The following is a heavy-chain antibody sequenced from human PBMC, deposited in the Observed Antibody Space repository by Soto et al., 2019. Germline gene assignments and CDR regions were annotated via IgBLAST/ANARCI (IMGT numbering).Heavy chain of an antibody. Sequence: LGESLKISCKGSGYSFTSYWIGWVRQMPGKGLEWMGIIYPGDSDTRYSPSFQGQVTISADKSISTAYLQWSSLKASDTAMYYCARHETPYYYYYYGMDVWGQGTTVTVSS. J-gene: IGHJ6*02. CDR1: GYSFTSYW. CDR3: ARHETPYYYYYYGMDV. CDR2: IYPGDSDT. V-gene: IGHV5-51*01.